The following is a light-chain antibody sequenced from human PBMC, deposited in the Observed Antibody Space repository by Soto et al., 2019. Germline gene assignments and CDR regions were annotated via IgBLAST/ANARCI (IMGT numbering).Light chain of an antibody. CDR2: EGS. CDR3: CSYAGSSTWV. CDR1: SSDVGSYNF. V-gene: IGLV2-23*01. Sequence: QSALTQPASVSGSPGQSITISCTGTSSDVGSYNFVSWYQQHPGKAPKLMIYEGSKRPSGVSNRFSGSKSGNTASLTISGLQAEDGADYYCCSYAGSSTWVFGTGTKLTVL. J-gene: IGLJ1*01.